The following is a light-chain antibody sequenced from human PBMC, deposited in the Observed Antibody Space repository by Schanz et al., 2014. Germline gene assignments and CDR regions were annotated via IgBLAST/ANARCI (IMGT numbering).Light chain of an antibody. Sequence: DIVMTQSPDSLAVSLGERATINCKSSQSLLYSSDSKNYLAWYQHKPGQPPKLVIHWATSRESGVPDRFSGSGSGTDFTLTISSLQAEDVAVYYCQQYYSISLTFGGGTKVEVK. CDR3: QQYYSISLT. J-gene: IGKJ4*01. CDR2: WAT. CDR1: QSLLYSSDSKNY. V-gene: IGKV4-1*01.